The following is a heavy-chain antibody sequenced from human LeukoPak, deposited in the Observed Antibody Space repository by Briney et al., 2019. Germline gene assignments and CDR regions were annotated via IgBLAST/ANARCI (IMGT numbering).Heavy chain of an antibody. Sequence: GASVKVSCKASGYTFTGYYLHWVRQAPGLGLEWMGWINPNSGDTNYAQNFQGRVTMTRDTSISTAYMELSRLTSDDTAVYYCARVPGGQRGGPSGSGGQETRVTVSP. CDR3: ARVPGGQRGGPSGS. D-gene: IGHD3-10*01. CDR1: GYTFTGYY. J-gene: IGHJ4*02. CDR2: INPNSGDT. V-gene: IGHV1-2*02.